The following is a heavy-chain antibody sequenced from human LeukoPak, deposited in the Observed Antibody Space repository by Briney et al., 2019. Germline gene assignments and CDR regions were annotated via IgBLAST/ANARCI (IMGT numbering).Heavy chain of an antibody. CDR2: INSDGSST. V-gene: IGHV3-74*01. CDR3: AKLGYDSSGSPRLVDY. D-gene: IGHD3-22*01. Sequence: QPGGSLRLSCAASGFTFSSSWMHWVRQGPGKGLVWVSHINSDGSSTTYADSVKGRFTISRDNAKNTLYLQMNSLRPEDTALYYCAKLGYDSSGSPRLVDYWGQGTLVTVSS. CDR1: GFTFSSSW. J-gene: IGHJ4*02.